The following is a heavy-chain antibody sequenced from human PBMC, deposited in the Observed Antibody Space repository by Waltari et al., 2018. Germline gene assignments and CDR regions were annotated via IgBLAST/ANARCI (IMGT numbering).Heavy chain of an antibody. D-gene: IGHD3-3*01. Sequence: QVQLVQSGAEVKKPGASVKVSCKASGYTFTSYDINWVRQATGQGLEWMGWRNPNSGNTGEEQKCQGIVTITRNTSISTAYMELSSLRSEDTAVYYCARVGRTYYDFWSGHDYWGQGTLVTVSS. J-gene: IGHJ4*02. CDR1: GYTFTSYD. CDR3: ARVGRTYYDFWSGHDY. CDR2: RNPNSGNT. V-gene: IGHV1-8*03.